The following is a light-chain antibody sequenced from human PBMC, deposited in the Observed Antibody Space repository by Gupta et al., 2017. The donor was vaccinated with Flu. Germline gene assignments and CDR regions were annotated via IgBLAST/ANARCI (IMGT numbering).Light chain of an antibody. Sequence: GTLSLSPGERATLTCRASQTVSSPYLAWYQWKPGQAPRLLIYGASNRDIGIPDRFGGSGSGKDFTLTSSRLEHEDFAVYYCHQDISSPGFGQGTKVEIK. CDR3: HQDISSPG. V-gene: IGKV3-20*01. CDR2: GAS. CDR1: QTVSSPY. J-gene: IGKJ1*01.